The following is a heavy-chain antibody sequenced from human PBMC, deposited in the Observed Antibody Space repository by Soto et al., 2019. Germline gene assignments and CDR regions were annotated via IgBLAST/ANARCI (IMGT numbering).Heavy chain of an antibody. D-gene: IGHD2-21*02. V-gene: IGHV3-73*02. J-gene: IGHJ5*02. CDR3: TSSFVVVTAIAAS. CDR2: IRNKANSYAT. CDR1: GFTFSDST. Sequence: EVQLVESGGGLVQPGGSLKLSCAASGFTFSDSTMHWVRQASGKGLEWVGRIRNKANSYATAYAASVKGRFTVSRADSKNTAYLQMYGLRTEDTAVYYCTSSFVVVTAIAASWGQGTLVTVSS.